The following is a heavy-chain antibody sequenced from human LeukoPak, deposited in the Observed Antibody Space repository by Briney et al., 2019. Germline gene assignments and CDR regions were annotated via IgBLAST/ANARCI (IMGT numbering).Heavy chain of an antibody. V-gene: IGHV3-21*06. CDR1: GFSFNSYT. J-gene: IGHJ6*02. CDR2: ISPGVRRYT. Sequence: GGSLRLSCLAYGFSFNSYTMNWVREAPGKGLEWVSTISPGVRRYTRYAESVKGRFTISRDNPENSLYLQMDSLRADDTAVYYCVRDVSRRIGMDVWGQGTTVTVSS. D-gene: IGHD2/OR15-2a*01. CDR3: VRDVSRRIGMDV.